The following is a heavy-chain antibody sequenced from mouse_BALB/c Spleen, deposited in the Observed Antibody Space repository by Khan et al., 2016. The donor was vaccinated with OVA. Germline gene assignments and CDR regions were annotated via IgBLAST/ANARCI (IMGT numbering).Heavy chain of an antibody. V-gene: IGHV1-20*01. CDR1: GYSFTGYF. CDR2: INPHFGET. D-gene: IGHD1-1*01. J-gene: IGHJ2*01. CDR3: ARIYGSDFDD. Sequence: VQLKESGPELVKPGASVKISCQASGYSFTGYFMHWVMQSHGKSLEWIGRINPHFGETFYSQKFVDQATFTMDQSSSTVYMQLRSLTSEDTAVYYCARIYGSDFDDGGQGTTLTVSS.